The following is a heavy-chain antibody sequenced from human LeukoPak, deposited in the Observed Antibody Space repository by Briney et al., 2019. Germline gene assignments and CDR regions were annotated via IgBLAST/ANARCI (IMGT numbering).Heavy chain of an antibody. J-gene: IGHJ5*02. V-gene: IGHV3-23*01. Sequence: PGGSLRLSCAASGFSFSDSAVSWVRHSPGEGLKWGSSISDTGGRTYYADSVKGRFTITRDNSRNTVNLQMNSLRAGDTARYYCAKGGQDFDFWRFDLWGQGILVIVSS. D-gene: IGHD3-3*01. CDR3: AKGGQDFDFWRFDL. CDR1: GFSFSDSA. CDR2: ISDTGGRT.